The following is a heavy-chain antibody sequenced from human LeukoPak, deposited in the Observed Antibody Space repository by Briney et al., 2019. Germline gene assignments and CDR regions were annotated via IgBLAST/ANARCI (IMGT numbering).Heavy chain of an antibody. D-gene: IGHD3-16*01. CDR2: MSPDSGYT. CDR1: GYTFTSYD. J-gene: IGHJ4*02. Sequence: GASVKVSCKASGYTFTSYDITWVRQATGQGLEWMGWMSPDSGYTGYAQTFQGRVTLTRNTSVSTAYMELSSLRSEDTAIYYCARGSKPGGLDSWGQGTLVTVSS. CDR3: ARGSKPGGLDS. V-gene: IGHV1-8*01.